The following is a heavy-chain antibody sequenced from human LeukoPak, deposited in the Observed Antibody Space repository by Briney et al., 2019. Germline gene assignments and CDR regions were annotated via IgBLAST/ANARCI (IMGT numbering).Heavy chain of an antibody. Sequence: GASVKVSCKASGGTFSSYAISWVRQAPGQGLEWMGGIIPIFGTANYAQKFQGRVTITVDESTSTAYMELSSLRSEDTAVYYCARSLEPMIVVPTHWVYWGQGTLVTVSS. CDR3: ARSLEPMIVVPTHWVY. J-gene: IGHJ4*02. V-gene: IGHV1-69*13. D-gene: IGHD3-22*01. CDR2: IIPIFGTA. CDR1: GGTFSSYA.